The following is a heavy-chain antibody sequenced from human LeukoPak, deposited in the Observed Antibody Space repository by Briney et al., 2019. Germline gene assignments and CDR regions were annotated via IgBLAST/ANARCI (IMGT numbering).Heavy chain of an antibody. CDR1: GGSVSSGSYY. V-gene: IGHV4-61*01. CDR2: TYYSGST. Sequence: SETLSLTCTVSGGSVSSGSYYWSWIRQPPGKGLEWIGYTYYSGSTNYNPSLKSRVTISVDTSKNQFSLKLSSVTAADTAVYYCARGEWLPTHYFDYWGQGTLVTVSS. J-gene: IGHJ4*02. D-gene: IGHD5-12*01. CDR3: ARGEWLPTHYFDY.